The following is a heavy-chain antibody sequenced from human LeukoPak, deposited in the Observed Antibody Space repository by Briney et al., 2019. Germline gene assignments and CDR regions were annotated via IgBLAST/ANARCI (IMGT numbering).Heavy chain of an antibody. CDR2: IYPGDSDI. CDR3: ARPAGDGYNYIDF. Sequence: GESLKISCKGSGYSFTSYWIGWVRHMPGKGLEWMGIIYPGDSDIRYSPSFQGQVTISADKSISTAYLQWSSLKASDTAMYYCARPAGDGYNYIDFWGQGTLVTVSS. D-gene: IGHD5-24*01. J-gene: IGHJ4*02. V-gene: IGHV5-51*01. CDR1: GYSFTSYW.